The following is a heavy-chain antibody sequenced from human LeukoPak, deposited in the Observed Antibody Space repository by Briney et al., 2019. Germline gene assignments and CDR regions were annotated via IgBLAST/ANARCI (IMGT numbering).Heavy chain of an antibody. J-gene: IGHJ6*02. CDR2: IYYSGST. V-gene: IGHV4-59*01. D-gene: IGHD6-19*01. CDR3: ARVITGAVAGFYGMDV. CDR1: GGSISSYY. Sequence: SGTLSLTCTVSGGSISSYYWSWIRQPPGKGLEWIGYIYYSGSTNYNPSLKSRVTISVDTSKNQFSLKLSSVTAADTAVYYCARVITGAVAGFYGMDVWGQGTTVTVSS.